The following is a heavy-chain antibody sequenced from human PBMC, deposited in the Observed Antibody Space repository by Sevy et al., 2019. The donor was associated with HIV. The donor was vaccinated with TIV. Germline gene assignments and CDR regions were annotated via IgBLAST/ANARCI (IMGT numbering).Heavy chain of an antibody. D-gene: IGHD3-16*01. J-gene: IGHJ4*02. CDR2: IKQDESER. Sequence: GGSLRLSCAASGFTFGDYWMSWVRQAPGKGLEWVANIKQDESERFYVDSVKGRFTISRDNAKNSLYLQMNSLRVEDTAVYYCARDGGIDSRFSHFDYWGPGTLVTVSS. CDR1: GFTFGDYW. CDR3: ARDGGIDSRFSHFDY. V-gene: IGHV3-7*01.